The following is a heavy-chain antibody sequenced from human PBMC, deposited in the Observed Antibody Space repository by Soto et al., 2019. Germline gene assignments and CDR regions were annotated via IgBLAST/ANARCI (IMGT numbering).Heavy chain of an antibody. CDR2: IYYSGNT. D-gene: IGHD6-19*01. Sequence: PSETLSLTCTVSGGSVSSGSYYWSWIRQPPGKGLEWIGYIYYSGNTNYNPSLKSRVTISVDTSKNQFSLKLSSVTAADTAVYYCARAVGSGNMKTLWWFDPWGQGTLVTVSS. J-gene: IGHJ5*02. CDR3: ARAVGSGNMKTLWWFDP. V-gene: IGHV4-61*01. CDR1: GGSVSSGSYY.